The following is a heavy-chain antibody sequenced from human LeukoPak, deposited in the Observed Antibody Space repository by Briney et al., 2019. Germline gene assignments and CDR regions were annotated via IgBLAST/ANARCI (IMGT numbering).Heavy chain of an antibody. CDR3: ARHGDYCSDL. J-gene: IGHJ1*01. CDR2: IKQDGTSK. D-gene: IGHD4-17*01. V-gene: IGHV3-7*02. Sequence: PGGSLRLSCAASGFTFSRSWMGWVRQAPGKGLEWVANIKQDGTSKYYVDSVMGRFTISRDNAENSVYLQMNSLSAGDTAVYYCARHGDYCSDLWGPGTRVTVSS. CDR1: GFTFSRSW.